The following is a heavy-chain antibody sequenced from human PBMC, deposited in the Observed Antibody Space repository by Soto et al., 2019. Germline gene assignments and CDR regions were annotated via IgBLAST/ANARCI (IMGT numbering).Heavy chain of an antibody. CDR3: ARNGHCSVGSCYAFTRHVY. J-gene: IGHJ4*02. Sequence: ASVKVSCKASGYTFTSYGISWVRQAPGQGLEWMGWISAYNGNTNYAQKLQGRVTMTTDTSTSTAYMELGSLRSDDTAVYYCARNGHCSVGSCYAFTRHVYCGQGTLVTVFS. CDR1: GYTFTSYG. V-gene: IGHV1-18*01. D-gene: IGHD2-15*01. CDR2: ISAYNGNT.